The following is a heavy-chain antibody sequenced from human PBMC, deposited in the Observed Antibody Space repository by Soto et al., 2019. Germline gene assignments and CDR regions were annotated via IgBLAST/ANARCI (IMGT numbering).Heavy chain of an antibody. V-gene: IGHV3-7*01. CDR3: ARAGYCGPGCYYYFDY. Sequence: PGGSLRLSCAVSRFTFGSYWMNWVRLIPGKGLEWVAYIKPDGSATYYVDSVKGRFTISRDNAKNSLYLQMNSLRVEDTSVYYCARAGYCGPGCYYYFDYWGQGTLVTVSS. CDR1: RFTFGSYW. CDR2: IKPDGSAT. J-gene: IGHJ4*02. D-gene: IGHD2-21*02.